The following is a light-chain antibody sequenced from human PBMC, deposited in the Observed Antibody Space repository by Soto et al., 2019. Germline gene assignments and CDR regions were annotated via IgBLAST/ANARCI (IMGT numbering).Light chain of an antibody. V-gene: IGLV1-51*01. CDR2: DNN. CDR3: GTWDSSLSAGFYV. J-gene: IGLJ1*01. Sequence: QSVLTQPPSVSAAPGQKVTISCSGSSSNIGNNYVSWYQQLPGTAPKLLIYDNNKRPSGIPDRFSGSKSGTSATLGITGLQTGVEADYYCGTWDSSLSAGFYVFGTGTKLTVL. CDR1: SSNIGNNY.